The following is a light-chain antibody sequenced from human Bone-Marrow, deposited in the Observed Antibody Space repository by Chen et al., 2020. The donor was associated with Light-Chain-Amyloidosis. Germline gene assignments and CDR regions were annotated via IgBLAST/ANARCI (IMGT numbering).Light chain of an antibody. CDR1: SGSIATHY. CDR2: EVD. J-gene: IGLJ3*02. V-gene: IGLV6-57*01. Sequence: NFMLTQPHSVSESQGKTVIISCTRSSGSIATHYVQWYQQRPGSSPTTVIYEVDQRPSGVPDRFSGSIDRSSNSASLTISGLKTEDEADYYCQSYQGSSQGVFGGGTKLTVL. CDR3: QSYQGSSQGV.